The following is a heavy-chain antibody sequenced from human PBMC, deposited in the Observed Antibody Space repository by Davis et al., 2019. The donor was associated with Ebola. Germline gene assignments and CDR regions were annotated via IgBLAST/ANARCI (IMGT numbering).Heavy chain of an antibody. CDR1: GGSISSYY. V-gene: IGHV4-59*01. CDR2: IYYSGSTNSGST. CDR3: ARLSKPPGDGMDV. J-gene: IGHJ6*04. D-gene: IGHD7-27*01. Sequence: SETLSLTCTVSGGSISSYYGTWIRQPPGKGLEWIGHIYYSGSTNSGSTNYNPSLKSRVTISVDTSKNQFSLKLSSVTAADTAVYYCARLSKPPGDGMDVWGKGTTVTVSS.